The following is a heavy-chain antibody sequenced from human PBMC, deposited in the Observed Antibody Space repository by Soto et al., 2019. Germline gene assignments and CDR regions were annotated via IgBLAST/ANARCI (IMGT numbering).Heavy chain of an antibody. V-gene: IGHV3-74*01. Sequence: PVGSLRLSCAASGFTFSSYWMHWVRQAPGKGLVWVSRINSDGSSTSYADSVKGRFTISRDNAKNTLYLQMNSLRAEDTAVYYCAREDCSSTSRYAPFDYWGQGTLVTVSS. D-gene: IGHD2-2*01. CDR3: AREDCSSTSRYAPFDY. CDR1: GFTFSSYW. J-gene: IGHJ4*02. CDR2: INSDGSST.